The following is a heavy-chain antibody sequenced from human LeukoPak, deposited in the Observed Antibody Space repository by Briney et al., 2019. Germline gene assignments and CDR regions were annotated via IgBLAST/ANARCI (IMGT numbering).Heavy chain of an antibody. CDR1: GYTFSEYY. J-gene: IGHJ4*02. Sequence: ASVKVSCKASGYTFSEYYMHWERQAPGQGHEWKGWINTKSGGTNFAQKFQGRVTMTRDTSITTAYMELSRLRSDDTAVYYCAIDPGSGYSFLYYFDYWGQGTLVTVSS. D-gene: IGHD5-18*01. V-gene: IGHV1-2*02. CDR3: AIDPGSGYSFLYYFDY. CDR2: INTKSGGT.